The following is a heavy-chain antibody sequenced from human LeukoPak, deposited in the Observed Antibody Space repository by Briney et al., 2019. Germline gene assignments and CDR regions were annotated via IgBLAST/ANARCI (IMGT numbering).Heavy chain of an antibody. J-gene: IGHJ6*03. Sequence: GTTLGLSCAASGFTFSAYAMHWSRQAPGKGLEWLAVVSYDGDSNYYAGSVKGRFTISRDNSKKMVYLQMDSLRAEDTAVYYCARFPLTRATFYYYYYMDVWGRGTTVTVSS. CDR2: VSYDGDSN. D-gene: IGHD3-9*01. V-gene: IGHV3-30*01. CDR3: ARFPLTRATFYYYYYMDV. CDR1: GFTFSAYA.